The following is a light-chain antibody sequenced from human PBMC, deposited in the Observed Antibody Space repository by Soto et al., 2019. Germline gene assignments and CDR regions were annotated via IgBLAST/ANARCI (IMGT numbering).Light chain of an antibody. CDR1: ENIIQY. CDR3: QHSYTAPWT. V-gene: IGKV1-39*01. CDR2: GAS. Sequence: DIQMTQSPSSLSASLGDRVTITCRASENIIQYLNWYQQKPGKVPRLLVYGASPLETGVPSRFSASGFGTEFTLTIRGLQSEDFATYYCQHSYTAPWTFGQGTKV. J-gene: IGKJ1*01.